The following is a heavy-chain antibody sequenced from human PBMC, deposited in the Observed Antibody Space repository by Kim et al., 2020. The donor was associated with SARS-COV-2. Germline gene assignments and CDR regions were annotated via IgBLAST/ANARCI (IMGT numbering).Heavy chain of an antibody. CDR3: ATGGLTRGWFDP. CDR2: FDPEDGET. V-gene: IGHV1-24*01. Sequence: ASVNVSCKVSGYTLTELSMHWVRQAPGKGLEWMGGFDPEDGETINAQKFQGRVTMTEDTSTDTAYMELSSLRSEDTAVYYCATGGLTRGWFDPWGQGTLVNVSS. D-gene: IGHD3-10*01. CDR1: GYTLTELS. J-gene: IGHJ5*02.